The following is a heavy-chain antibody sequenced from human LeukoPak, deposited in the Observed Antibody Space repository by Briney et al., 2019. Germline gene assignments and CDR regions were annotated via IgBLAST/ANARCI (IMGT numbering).Heavy chain of an antibody. J-gene: IGHJ5*02. Sequence: SETLSLTCTVSGGSISSSSYYWGWIRQPPGKGLEWIGSIYYSGSTYYNPSLKSRVTISVGTSKNQFSLKLSSVTAADTAVYYCARHSLPYCSSTSCSQLGNWFDPWGQGTLVTVSS. CDR3: ARHSLPYCSSTSCSQLGNWFDP. D-gene: IGHD2-2*01. CDR2: IYYSGST. CDR1: GGSISSSSYY. V-gene: IGHV4-39*01.